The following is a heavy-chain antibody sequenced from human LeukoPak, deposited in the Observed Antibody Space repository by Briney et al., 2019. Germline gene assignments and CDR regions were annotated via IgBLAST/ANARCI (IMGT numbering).Heavy chain of an antibody. CDR1: GYTFNGYY. Sequence: ASVKVSCKASGYTFNGYYMHWVRQAPGQGLEWMGWINPNSGGTNYAQKFQGRVTMTRDTSISTAYMELSRLRSDDTAVYYCAREGPNIVVVPAAIYYWGQGTLVTVSS. V-gene: IGHV1-2*02. J-gene: IGHJ4*02. CDR2: INPNSGGT. CDR3: AREGPNIVVVPAAIYY. D-gene: IGHD2-2*02.